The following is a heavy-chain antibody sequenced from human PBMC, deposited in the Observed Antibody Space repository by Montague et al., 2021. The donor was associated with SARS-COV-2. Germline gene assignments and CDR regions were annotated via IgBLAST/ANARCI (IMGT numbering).Heavy chain of an antibody. CDR3: TSRGNWKDVNEYFHH. CDR1: ASTFSGSD. D-gene: IGHD1-20*01. V-gene: IGHV3-73*01. CDR2: IKNRANDYAT. Sequence: SLRLSFSASASTFSGSDLHWVRQASGKGLEWLGRIKNRANDYATAYAESLKGRFTISRDDSRKTAYLQMNNLRTEDTAFYYCTSRGNWKDVNEYFHHWGQGTLVTVSS. J-gene: IGHJ1*01.